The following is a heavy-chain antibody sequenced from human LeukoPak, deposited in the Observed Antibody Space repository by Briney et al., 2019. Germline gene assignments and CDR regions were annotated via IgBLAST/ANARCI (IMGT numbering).Heavy chain of an antibody. V-gene: IGHV3-30*18. D-gene: IGHD6-13*01. J-gene: IGHJ4*02. CDR1: GFTFTYHG. CDR2: ISYDGSYK. Sequence: PGGSLRLSCAASGFTFTYHGMHWVRQAPGKGLEWVAVISYDGSYKFYADSVKGRFTISRDNSKSTLYLQMNSLRAEDTAVYYCAKDRYSGLNTIDYWGQGTPVTVSS. CDR3: AKDRYSGLNTIDY.